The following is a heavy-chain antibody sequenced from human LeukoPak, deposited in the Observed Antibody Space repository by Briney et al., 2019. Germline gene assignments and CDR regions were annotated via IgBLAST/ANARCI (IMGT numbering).Heavy chain of an antibody. Sequence: SETLSLTCTVSGGSISNYYWGWIRQPPGKGLEWIGSISYSGSTYYNPSLKSRVTISIGTSRNHFSLKVTSVTAADTAIYYCAREGLDYGGTLNWFDPWGQGTLVTVSS. V-gene: IGHV4-39*07. CDR1: GGSISNYY. CDR2: ISYSGST. CDR3: AREGLDYGGTLNWFDP. J-gene: IGHJ5*02. D-gene: IGHD4-23*01.